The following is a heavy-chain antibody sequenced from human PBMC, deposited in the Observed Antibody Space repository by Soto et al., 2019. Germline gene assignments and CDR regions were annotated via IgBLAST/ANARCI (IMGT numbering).Heavy chain of an antibody. Sequence: QVQLQESGPGLVKPSQTLSLTCTVSGGSISSGGYYWSWLRQHPGKGLEWIGYIYYSGSTYYNPSLKSRVTISVDTSKNQFSLKLSSVTAADTAVYYCARARITMVRGVIDHDAFDIWGQGTMVTVSS. CDR3: ARARITMVRGVIDHDAFDI. D-gene: IGHD3-10*01. CDR1: GGSISSGGYY. J-gene: IGHJ3*02. CDR2: IYYSGST. V-gene: IGHV4-31*03.